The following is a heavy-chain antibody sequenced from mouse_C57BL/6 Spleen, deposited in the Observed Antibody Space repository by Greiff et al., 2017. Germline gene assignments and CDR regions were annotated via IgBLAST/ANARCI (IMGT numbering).Heavy chain of an antibody. CDR2: INPNNGGT. CDR1: GYTFTDYY. Sequence: EVQLQQSGPELVKPGASVKISCKASGYTFTDYYMNWVKQSHGKSLEWIGDINPNNGGTSYNQKFKGKATLTVDKSSSTAYMELRSLTSEDSAVYYCAGDSSGDVGVDYWGQGASVTVSS. D-gene: IGHD3-2*02. CDR3: AGDSSGDVGVDY. J-gene: IGHJ4*01. V-gene: IGHV1-26*01.